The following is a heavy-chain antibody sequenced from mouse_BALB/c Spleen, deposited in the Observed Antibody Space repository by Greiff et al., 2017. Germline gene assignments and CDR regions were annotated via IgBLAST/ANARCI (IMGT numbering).Heavy chain of an antibody. V-gene: IGHV1-5*01. Sequence: VQLQQSGTVLARPGASVKMSCKASGYTFTSYWMHWVKQRPGQGLEWIGAIYPGNSDTSYNQKFKGKAKLTAVTSTSTAYMELSSLTNEDSAVYYCTRNYYGSSYNRYFDVWGAGTTVTVSS. CDR2: IYPGNSDT. D-gene: IGHD1-1*01. J-gene: IGHJ1*01. CDR3: TRNYYGSSYNRYFDV. CDR1: GYTFTSYW.